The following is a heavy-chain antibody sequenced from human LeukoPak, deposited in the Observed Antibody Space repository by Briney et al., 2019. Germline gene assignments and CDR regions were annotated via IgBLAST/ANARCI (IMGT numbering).Heavy chain of an antibody. D-gene: IGHD3-16*02. V-gene: IGHV3-15*01. CDR3: TTELRLGELSLDY. CDR1: GFTFSSYW. CDR2: IKSKTDGGTT. J-gene: IGHJ4*02. Sequence: PGGSLRLSCAASGFTFSSYWMSWVRQAPGKGLEWVGRIKSKTDGGTTDYAAPVKGRFTISRDDSKNTLYLQMNSLKTEDTAVYYCTTELRLGELSLDYWGQGTLVTVSS.